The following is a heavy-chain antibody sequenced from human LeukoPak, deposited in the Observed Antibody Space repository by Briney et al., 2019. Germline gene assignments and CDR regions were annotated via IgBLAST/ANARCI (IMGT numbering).Heavy chain of an antibody. D-gene: IGHD6-13*01. CDR3: GRLAHNAWYAIDY. CDR2: ISSNGGST. J-gene: IGHJ4*02. CDR1: GFTFNIHW. V-gene: IGHV3-64D*06. Sequence: GGSLRLSCVASGFTFNIHWMTWVRQAPGKGLEYVSAISSNGGSTYYADSVKGRFTISRDNSKNTLYLQMSSLRAEDTAVYYCGRLAHNAWYAIDYWGQGTLVTVSS.